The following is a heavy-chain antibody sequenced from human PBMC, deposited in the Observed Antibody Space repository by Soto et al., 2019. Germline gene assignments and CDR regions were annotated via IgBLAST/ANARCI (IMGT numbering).Heavy chain of an antibody. CDR3: ARESEDLTSNFDY. CDR1: GFTFTGYS. CDR2: ISSTTNYI. Sequence: PGGSLRLSCAASGFTFTGYSMNWVRQAPGKGLEWVSSISSTTNYIYYADSMKGRFTVSRDNAKNSVYLEVNSLSAEDTALYYCARESEDLTSNFDYWGQGTLVTVSS. J-gene: IGHJ4*02. V-gene: IGHV3-21*01.